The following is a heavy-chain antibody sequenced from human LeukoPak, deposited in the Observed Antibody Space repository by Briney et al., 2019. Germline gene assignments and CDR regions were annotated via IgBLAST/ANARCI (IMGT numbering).Heavy chain of an antibody. J-gene: IGHJ4*02. CDR1: GYSFTRYW. Sequence: GESLKISCKGSGYSFTRYWIGWVRQMPGKGLEWMGIIYPGDSDTRYSPSFQGQVTISADKSINTAYLQWSSLKASDTAMYYCARRALHYYDSSGYSDYWGQGTLVTVSS. V-gene: IGHV5-51*01. D-gene: IGHD3-22*01. CDR3: ARRALHYYDSSGYSDY. CDR2: IYPGDSDT.